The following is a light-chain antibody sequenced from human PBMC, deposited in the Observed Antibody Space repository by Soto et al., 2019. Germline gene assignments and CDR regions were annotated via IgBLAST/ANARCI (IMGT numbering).Light chain of an antibody. V-gene: IGLV2-8*01. CDR1: RSDVGAFNY. CDR2: EVS. J-gene: IGLJ1*01. CDR3: TSYAGSDNYV. Sequence: QSALTQPPSASGSPGQSVTISCTGTRSDVGAFNYVSWYQQHPGKAPKLIIYEVSQRPSGVPDRFSGSKSGNTASLTVSGLHTEDDADYYSTSYAGSDNYVFGTGTKVTVL.